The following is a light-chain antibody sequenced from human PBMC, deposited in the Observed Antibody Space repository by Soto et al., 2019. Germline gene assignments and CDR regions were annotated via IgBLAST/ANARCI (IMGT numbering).Light chain of an antibody. CDR2: DAS. CDR3: QQRSNWPPIT. CDR1: QSISSSD. Sequence: EIVLTQSPATLSFSPGERPTLSCRSSQSISSSDLAWYQHRPGQAPRLLIYDASNRATGIPARFSGSGSGTDFTLTIRSLEPADFAVYYCQQRSNWPPITFGQGTRREIK. V-gene: IGKV3-11*01. J-gene: IGKJ5*01.